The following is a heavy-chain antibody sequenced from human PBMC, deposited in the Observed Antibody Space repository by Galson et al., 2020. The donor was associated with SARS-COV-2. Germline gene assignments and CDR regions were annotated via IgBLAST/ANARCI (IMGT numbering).Heavy chain of an antibody. CDR3: AIDRWQWLVDS. D-gene: IGHD6-19*01. CDR1: GFTFSSYS. Sequence: GGSLRLSCAASGFTFSSYSMNWVRQAPGQGLEWVSSISSISSYIYYADSVKGRFTISRDNAKNSLYLQMNSLRAEDTAVYYCAIDRWQWLVDSWGQGTLVTVSS. CDR2: ISSISSYI. V-gene: IGHV3-21*01. J-gene: IGHJ4*02.